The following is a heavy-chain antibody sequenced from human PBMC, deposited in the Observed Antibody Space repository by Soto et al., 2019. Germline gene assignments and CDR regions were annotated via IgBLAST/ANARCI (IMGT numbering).Heavy chain of an antibody. Sequence: QVQLVQSGAEVKKPGASVKVSCKASGYTFTSYDINWVRQATGQGLEWMGWMNPNSGNTGYAQKFQGRITMTRNTAISTAYMELSSLRSEDTAVYYCAGADIADYYYCGMDDWGQGTTVTVSS. CDR3: AGADIADYYYCGMDD. V-gene: IGHV1-8*01. CDR1: GYTFTSYD. D-gene: IGHD6-13*01. CDR2: MNPNSGNT. J-gene: IGHJ6*02.